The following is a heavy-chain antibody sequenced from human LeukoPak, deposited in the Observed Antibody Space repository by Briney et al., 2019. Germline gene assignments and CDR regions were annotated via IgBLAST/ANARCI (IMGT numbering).Heavy chain of an antibody. CDR3: AGGAGGENAFDI. CDR1: GGSISSGGYY. J-gene: IGHJ3*02. CDR2: IYYSGST. D-gene: IGHD3-16*01. V-gene: IGHV4-31*03. Sequence: SQTLSLTCTVSGGSISSGGYYWSWIRQHPGKGLEWIGYIYYSGSTYYNPSLKSRVTISVDTSKNQFSLKLSSVTAADTAVYYCAGGAGGENAFDIWGQGTMVTVSS.